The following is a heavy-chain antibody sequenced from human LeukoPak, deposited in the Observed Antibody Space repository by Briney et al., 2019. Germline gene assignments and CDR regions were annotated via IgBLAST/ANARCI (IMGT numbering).Heavy chain of an antibody. Sequence: GGSLRLSCAASGFTFRSYELNWVRQAPGQGLEWVSYISSSGSSIYYADSVEGRFTISRDNAENSLYLQMNSLRAEDTDVYYCERDPNRRGWLIELDYWGQGSLVSVSS. V-gene: IGHV3-48*03. CDR2: ISSSGSSI. CDR1: GFTFRSYE. D-gene: IGHD1-14*01. CDR3: ERDPNRRGWLIELDY. J-gene: IGHJ4*02.